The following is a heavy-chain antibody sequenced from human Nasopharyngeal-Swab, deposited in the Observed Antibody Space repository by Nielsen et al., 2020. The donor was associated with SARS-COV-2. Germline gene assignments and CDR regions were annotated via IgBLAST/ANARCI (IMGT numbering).Heavy chain of an antibody. CDR3: ARGGGSSSSAPFDY. V-gene: IGHV3-30-3*01. J-gene: IGHJ4*02. Sequence: WIRQPPGKGLEWVAVISYDGSNKYYADSVKGRFTVSRDNSKNRLYLQMNSLRAEDTAVYYCARGGGSSSSAPFDYWGQGTLVTVSS. D-gene: IGHD6-6*01. CDR2: ISYDGSNK.